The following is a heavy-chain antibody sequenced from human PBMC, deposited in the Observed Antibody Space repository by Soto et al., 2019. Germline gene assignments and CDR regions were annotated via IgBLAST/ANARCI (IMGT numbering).Heavy chain of an antibody. CDR3: AKDLVRGYNGYYFDY. D-gene: IGHD2-8*01. CDR1: GFTFSSYA. V-gene: IGHV3-30*18. CDR2: ISYDGSNK. Sequence: GGSLRLSCAASGFTFSSYAMSWVRQAPGKGLEWVAVISYDGSNKYYADSVKGRFTISRDNSKNTLYLQMNSLRAEDTAVYYCAKDLVRGYNGYYFDYWGQGTLVTVSS. J-gene: IGHJ4*02.